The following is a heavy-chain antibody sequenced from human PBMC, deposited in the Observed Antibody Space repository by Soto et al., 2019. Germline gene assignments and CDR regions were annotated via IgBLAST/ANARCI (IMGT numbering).Heavy chain of an antibody. CDR2: ISSSSSYT. D-gene: IGHD3-10*01. CDR3: ARDHYGPGWFDP. CDR1: GFTFSDYY. J-gene: IGHJ5*02. Sequence: QVQLVESGGGLVKPGGSLRLSCAASGFTFSDYYMNWIRQAPGKGLEWVSYISSSSSYTNYADSVKGRFTISRDNAMNPLYLQMNSLRAEDTAVYYCARDHYGPGWFDPWGQGTLVTVSS. V-gene: IGHV3-11*05.